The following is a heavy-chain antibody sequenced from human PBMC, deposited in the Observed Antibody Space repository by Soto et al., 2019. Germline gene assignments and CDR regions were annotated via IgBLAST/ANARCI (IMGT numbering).Heavy chain of an antibody. J-gene: IGHJ5*02. CDR1: GGSITRSNTYS. D-gene: IGHD3-10*01. CDR3: AISVTAYFGDLFDS. CDR2: IPPTEST. Sequence: LTCAVPGGSITRSNTYSWIWSRQPPGEGLELIGSIPPTESTSYNPSLKSRVSMAVDKSKNQFSLKLASVAAADLAVYFCAISVTAYFGDLFDSCGQGTPDTVSA. V-gene: IGHV4-30-2*01.